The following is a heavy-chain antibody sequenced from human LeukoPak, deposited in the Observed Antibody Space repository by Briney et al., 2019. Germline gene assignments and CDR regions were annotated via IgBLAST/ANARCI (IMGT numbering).Heavy chain of an antibody. V-gene: IGHV1-69*05. D-gene: IGHD2-2*01. CDR2: IIPIFGTA. J-gene: IGHJ4*02. CDR1: GGTFSSYA. Sequence: SVKVSYKASGGTFSSYAISWVRQAPGQGLEWMGGIIPIFGTANYAQKFQGRVTITTDESTSTAYMELSSLRSEDTAVYYCARGPIVVVPAASTHYFDYWGQGTLVTVSS. CDR3: ARGPIVVVPAASTHYFDY.